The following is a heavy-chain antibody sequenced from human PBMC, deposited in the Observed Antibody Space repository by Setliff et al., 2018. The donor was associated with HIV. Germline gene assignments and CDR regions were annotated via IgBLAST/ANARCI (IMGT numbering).Heavy chain of an antibody. V-gene: IGHV1-18*01. J-gene: IGHJ4*02. CDR2: ISAYNVNT. Sequence: ASVKVSCKASGYSFTSYGVSWVRQAPGQGLEWMGWISAYNVNTNYAQKLQGRVTMTTDTSTSTAYMELRSLRSDDTAVYYCAREIEQWLVDYWGQGTLVTVSS. CDR3: AREIEQWLVDY. D-gene: IGHD6-19*01. CDR1: GYSFTSYG.